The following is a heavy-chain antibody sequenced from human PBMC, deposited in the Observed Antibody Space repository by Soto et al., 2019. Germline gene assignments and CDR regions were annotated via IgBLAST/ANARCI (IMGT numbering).Heavy chain of an antibody. Sequence: QVQLQESGPGLVKPSETLSLTCTVSGGSISSYYWSWIRQPPGKGLEWIGYIYYSGSTNYNPSLKSRVTISVDTSKNHSSLNLRSVTAADTAVYYCARGYSYGDGDYYYYYGMDVWGQGTTVTVSS. CDR1: GGSISSYY. D-gene: IGHD5-18*01. V-gene: IGHV4-59*01. CDR3: ARGYSYGDGDYYYYYGMDV. J-gene: IGHJ6*02. CDR2: IYYSGST.